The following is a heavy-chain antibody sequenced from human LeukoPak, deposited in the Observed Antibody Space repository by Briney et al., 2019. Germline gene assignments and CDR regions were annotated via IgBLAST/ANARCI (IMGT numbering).Heavy chain of an antibody. J-gene: IGHJ4*02. CDR1: KFTFSNSW. D-gene: IGHD6-13*01. V-gene: IGHV3-7*01. Sequence: GGSLRLSCAASKFTFSNSWMTWVRQAPGKGLEWVANIKQDGSEKYYVDSVKGRFTISRDNAKNSLYLQMNSLRAEDTAVYYCARDPGIAAAGTVGYFDYWGQGTLVTVSS. CDR3: ARDPGIAAAGTVGYFDY. CDR2: IKQDGSEK.